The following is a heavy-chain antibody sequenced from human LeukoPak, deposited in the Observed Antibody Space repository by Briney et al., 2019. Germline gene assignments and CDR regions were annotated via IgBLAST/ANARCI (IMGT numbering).Heavy chain of an antibody. CDR3: ARSHSSSLRAPFGY. CDR1: GYTFSNYG. V-gene: IGHV1-18*04. D-gene: IGHD6-19*01. Sequence: ASVKVSCQASGYTFSNYGIIWVRQASGKGLEWMGWINPYNGNTNFGQKVQGRVTMTTDTTSRTIYMELRNLRSDDTAVYYCARSHSSSLRAPFGYWGQGTLVTVSS. CDR2: INPYNGNT. J-gene: IGHJ4*02.